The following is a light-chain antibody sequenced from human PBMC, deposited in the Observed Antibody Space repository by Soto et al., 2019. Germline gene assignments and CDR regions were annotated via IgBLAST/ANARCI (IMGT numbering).Light chain of an antibody. J-gene: IGKJ4*01. CDR1: QSIYNNY. Sequence: EIVLTQSPGTLSLSPGERVTLSCRASQSIYNNYLAWYQQKPGQAPRLLIHGTSNRATGIPDRFSGSGSGTDFTLTFSRLEHEDLAVYYCEYYSTSITFGGGTKVEIK. CDR3: EYYSTSIT. CDR2: GTS. V-gene: IGKV3-20*01.